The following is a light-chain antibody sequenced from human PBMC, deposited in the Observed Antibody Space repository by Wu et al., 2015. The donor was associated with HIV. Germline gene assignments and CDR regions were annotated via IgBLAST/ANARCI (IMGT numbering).Light chain of an antibody. CDR3: QQYGDSPRIT. CDR1: QSISTMY. Sequence: EIVLTQSPGTLSLSPGERATLSCRASQSISTMYLAWLQQKPGQAPRLVIYGGSTRAAGIPDRFSGRGSGTDFTLTISRLDPEDFAVYYCQQYGDSPRITFGQGTRLE. J-gene: IGKJ5*01. V-gene: IGKV3-20*01. CDR2: GGS.